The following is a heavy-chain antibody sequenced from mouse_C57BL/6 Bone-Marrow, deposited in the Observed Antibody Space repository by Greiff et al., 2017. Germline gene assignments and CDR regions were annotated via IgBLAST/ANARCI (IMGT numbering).Heavy chain of an antibody. CDR3: TTVYYFDY. V-gene: IGHV14-4*01. Sequence: VQLQQSGAELVRPGASVKLSCTASGFNIKDDYMHWVKQRPEQGLEWIGWLDPENGDTEYASKFQGKATITADTSSNTAYRQLSSLTSEDTAVYYCTTVYYFDYWGQGTTLTVSS. CDR1: GFNIKDDY. CDR2: LDPENGDT. J-gene: IGHJ2*01.